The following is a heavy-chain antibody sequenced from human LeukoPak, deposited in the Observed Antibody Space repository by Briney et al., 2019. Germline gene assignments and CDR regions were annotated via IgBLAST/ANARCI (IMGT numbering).Heavy chain of an antibody. Sequence: PGGPLRLSCAASGFTFSSYGMHWVRQAPGKGLEWVAFIRYDGSNKYYADSVKGRFTISRDNSKNTLYLQMNSLRAEDTAVYYCAKDAGGNPTYFDYWGQGTLVTVSS. CDR1: GFTFSSYG. V-gene: IGHV3-30*02. D-gene: IGHD4-23*01. CDR2: IRYDGSNK. J-gene: IGHJ4*02. CDR3: AKDAGGNPTYFDY.